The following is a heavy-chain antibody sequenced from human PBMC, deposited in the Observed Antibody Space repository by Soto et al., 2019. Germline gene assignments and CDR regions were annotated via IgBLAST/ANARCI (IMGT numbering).Heavy chain of an antibody. V-gene: IGHV4-30-4*08. CDR3: ARYGSGECNRGSCYSPFDY. D-gene: IGHD2-15*01. CDR1: GGSISSSSYY. CDR2: IYYSGST. J-gene: IGHJ4*02. Sequence: SETLSLTCTVSGGSISSSSYYWGWIRQPPGKGLEWIGYIYYSGSTYYNPSLRSRVTISVDTSKNRFSLKLSSVTAADTAVYYCARYGSGECNRGSCYSPFDYWGQGTLVTVSS.